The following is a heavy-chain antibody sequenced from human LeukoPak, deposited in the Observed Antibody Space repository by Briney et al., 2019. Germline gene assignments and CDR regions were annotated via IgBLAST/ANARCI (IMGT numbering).Heavy chain of an antibody. CDR2: ISYSGSA. J-gene: IGHJ4*02. D-gene: IGHD3-10*01. CDR3: ARVLRPMASQYYFDY. Sequence: PSETLSLTCAVSGDSVSTYSWTWIRQPPGKGLECIGSISYSGSANYNPSLKSRVTVSVDTSKNQFSLKLSSVTAADTAVYYCARVLRPMASQYYFDYWGQGTLVTVSS. V-gene: IGHV4-59*08. CDR1: GDSVSTYS.